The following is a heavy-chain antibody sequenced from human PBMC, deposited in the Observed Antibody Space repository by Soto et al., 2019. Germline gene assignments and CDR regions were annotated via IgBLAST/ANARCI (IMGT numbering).Heavy chain of an antibody. CDR1: GYTFTGYY. Sequence: ASVKVSCKASGYTFTGYYMHWVRQAPGQGLEWMGIINPSGGSTSYAQKFQGRVTMTRDTSTSTVYMELSSLRSEDTAVYYCARGGKTYYYDSSGYYYGGYFDYWGQGTLVTVSS. CDR3: ARGGKTYYYDSSGYYYGGYFDY. D-gene: IGHD3-22*01. V-gene: IGHV1-46*01. CDR2: INPSGGST. J-gene: IGHJ4*02.